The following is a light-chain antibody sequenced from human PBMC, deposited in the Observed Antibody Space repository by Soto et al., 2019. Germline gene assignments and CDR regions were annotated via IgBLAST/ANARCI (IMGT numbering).Light chain of an antibody. J-gene: IGKJ1*01. Sequence: EIVLTQSPGTLSLSPGERATLSCRSSQSVSSGYLAWYQQKPGQAPRLLIFRAFNRATGIPDRFSGSGSGTDFTLTISRLEPKDFAVYYCQQYVASPPSWTFGQGTKVEIK. CDR2: RAF. CDR1: QSVSSGY. V-gene: IGKV3-20*01. CDR3: QQYVASPPSWT.